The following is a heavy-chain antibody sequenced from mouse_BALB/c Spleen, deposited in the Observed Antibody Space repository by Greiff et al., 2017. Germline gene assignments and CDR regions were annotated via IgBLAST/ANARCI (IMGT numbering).Heavy chain of an antibody. CDR1: GYTFTSYW. J-gene: IGHJ4*01. Sequence: VQLQQSGAELAKPGASVKMSCKASGYTFTSYWMHWVKQRPGQGLEWIGYINPSTGYTEYNQKFKDKATLTADKSSSTAYMQLSSLTSEDSAVYYCARRIYDGYYGAMDYWGQGTSVTVSS. CDR3: ARRIYDGYYGAMDY. D-gene: IGHD2-3*01. V-gene: IGHV1-7*01. CDR2: INPSTGYT.